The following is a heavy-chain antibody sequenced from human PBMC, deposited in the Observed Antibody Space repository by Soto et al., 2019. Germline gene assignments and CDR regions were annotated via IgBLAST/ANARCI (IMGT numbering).Heavy chain of an antibody. V-gene: IGHV5-51*01. J-gene: IGHJ4*02. CDR3: ATHDADRYNYTPDY. CDR1: GYSFTSYW. CDR2: IYPGDSDT. Sequence: PLETLKISCKGSGYSFTSYWIGWVRQMPGKGLEWMGIIYPGDSDTRYSPSFQGQVTISADKSISTAYLQWSSLKASDTAMYYCATHDADRYNYTPDYWRPGNLVIVS. D-gene: IGHD5-12*01.